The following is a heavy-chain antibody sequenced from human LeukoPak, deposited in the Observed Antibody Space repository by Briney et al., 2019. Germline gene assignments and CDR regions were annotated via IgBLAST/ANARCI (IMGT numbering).Heavy chain of an antibody. V-gene: IGHV4-34*01. D-gene: IGHD4-23*01. CDR1: GGSFSGYY. CDR2: INHSGST. CDR3: ARLEVVTPPYYFDY. J-gene: IGHJ4*02. Sequence: PSETLSLTCAVYGGSFSGYYWSRIRQPPGKGLEWIGEINHSGSTNYNPSLKSRVTISVDTSKNQFSLKLSSVTAADTAVYYCARLEVVTPPYYFDYWGQGTLVTVSS.